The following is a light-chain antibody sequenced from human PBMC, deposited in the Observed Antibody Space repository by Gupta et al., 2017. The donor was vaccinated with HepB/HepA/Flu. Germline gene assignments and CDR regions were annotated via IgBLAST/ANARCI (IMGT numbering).Light chain of an antibody. J-gene: IGKJ2*01. CDR2: GAS. Sequence: EIVLPQSPGTRSLSPGKRPTLSCRASQTVTSRYLAWYQQRPGQAPRLLIFGASSRAIGIPDRFSGSGSGTDFTLTISRLEPEDFAVYYCQQYGSSPGFTFGQGTKPEIK. V-gene: IGKV3-20*01. CDR1: QTVTSRY. CDR3: QQYGSSPGFT.